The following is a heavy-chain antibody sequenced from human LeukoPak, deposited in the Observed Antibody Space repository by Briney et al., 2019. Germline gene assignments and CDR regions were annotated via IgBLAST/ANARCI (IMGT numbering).Heavy chain of an antibody. J-gene: IGHJ6*03. Sequence: SETLSLTCAVYGGSFSGYYWSWIRQPPGKGLGWIGEINHSGSTNYNPSLKSRVTISVDTSKNQFSLKLSSVTAADTAVYFCGRVGYSYVINDWSRTGLGAYPTKYYYHMDVWGKGTTVTVSS. CDR2: INHSGST. V-gene: IGHV4-34*01. CDR1: GGSFSGYY. CDR3: GRVGYSYVINDWSRTGLGAYPTKYYYHMDV. D-gene: IGHD5-18*01.